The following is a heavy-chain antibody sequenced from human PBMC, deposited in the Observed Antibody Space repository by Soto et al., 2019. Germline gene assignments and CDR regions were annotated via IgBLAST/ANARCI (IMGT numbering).Heavy chain of an antibody. CDR3: AKAGWELLGIDY. CDR1: RFTFISYA. D-gene: IGHD1-26*01. Sequence: GGSLSLSCASSRFTFISYAMSWVRQAPGKGLEWVSAISCSGGSTYYANSVTGRLTIARDNSKNTLYLQMNSLRAEDTAVYYCAKAGWELLGIDYWGQGTSATVSS. CDR2: ISCSGGST. V-gene: IGHV3-23*01. J-gene: IGHJ4*02.